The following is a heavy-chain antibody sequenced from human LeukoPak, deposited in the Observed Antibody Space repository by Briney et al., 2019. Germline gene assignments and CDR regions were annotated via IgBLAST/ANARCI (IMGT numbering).Heavy chain of an antibody. D-gene: IGHD6-19*01. Sequence: GGSLRLSCAASGFTFSSNYMSWVRQAPGKGLEWVSVIYSGGSTYYADSVKGRFTISRDNSKNTLYLQMKSLRAEDMAFYYCTRSSGWYNYFDYWGQGTLVTVSS. CDR3: TRSSGWYNYFDY. J-gene: IGHJ4*02. CDR2: IYSGGST. V-gene: IGHV3-53*05. CDR1: GFTFSSNY.